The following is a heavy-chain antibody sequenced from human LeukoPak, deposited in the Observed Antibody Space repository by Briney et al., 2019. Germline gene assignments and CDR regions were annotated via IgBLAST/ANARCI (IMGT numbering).Heavy chain of an antibody. Sequence: SETLSLTCTVSGGSISSSGYYWSWIRQPPGKGLEWIGEINHSGSTNYNPSLKSRVTISVDTSKNQFSLKLSSVTAADTAVYYCARLHPLRRGHYYYYMDVWGKGTTVTVSS. D-gene: IGHD4-17*01. CDR3: ARLHPLRRGHYYYYMDV. CDR1: GGSISSSGYY. V-gene: IGHV4-39*07. J-gene: IGHJ6*03. CDR2: INHSGST.